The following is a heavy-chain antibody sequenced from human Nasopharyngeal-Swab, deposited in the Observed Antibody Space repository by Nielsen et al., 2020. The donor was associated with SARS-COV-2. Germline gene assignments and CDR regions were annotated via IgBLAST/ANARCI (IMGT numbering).Heavy chain of an antibody. CDR2: ISGSGGST. CDR1: GFTFSSYA. D-gene: IGHD6-19*01. J-gene: IGHJ4*02. Sequence: GESLKISCAASGFTFSSYAMSWVRQAPGKGLEWVSAISGSGGSTYYADSVKGRFTISRDNSKNTLYLQMNSPRAEDTAVYYCAKPDIAVRYYFDYWGQGTLVTVSS. V-gene: IGHV3-23*01. CDR3: AKPDIAVRYYFDY.